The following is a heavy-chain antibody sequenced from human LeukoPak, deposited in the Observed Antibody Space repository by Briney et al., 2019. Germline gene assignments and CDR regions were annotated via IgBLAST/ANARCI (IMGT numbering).Heavy chain of an antibody. Sequence: PGRSLRLSCAASGFTFSGYGMHWVRQAPGKGLEWVAVISYDGSNKYYADSVKGRFTISRDNSKNTLYLQMNSLRPEDTAVYYCAKDRGYCSGGGCYYFDYWGQGTLVTVSS. V-gene: IGHV3-30*18. CDR2: ISYDGSNK. D-gene: IGHD2-15*01. CDR3: AKDRGYCSGGGCYYFDY. CDR1: GFTFSGYG. J-gene: IGHJ4*02.